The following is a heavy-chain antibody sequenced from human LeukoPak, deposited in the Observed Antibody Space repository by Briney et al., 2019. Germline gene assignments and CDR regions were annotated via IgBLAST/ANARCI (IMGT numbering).Heavy chain of an antibody. Sequence: GASVKVSCKASGGTFSSYAISWVRQAPGQGLEWMGGIIPIFGTANYAQKFQGRVTITADESTSTAYMELSSLRSEDTAVYYCARGSHYYDSSGYYPGYWGQGTLVTVSS. V-gene: IGHV1-69*13. J-gene: IGHJ4*02. D-gene: IGHD3-22*01. CDR3: ARGSHYYDSSGYYPGY. CDR1: GGTFSSYA. CDR2: IIPIFGTA.